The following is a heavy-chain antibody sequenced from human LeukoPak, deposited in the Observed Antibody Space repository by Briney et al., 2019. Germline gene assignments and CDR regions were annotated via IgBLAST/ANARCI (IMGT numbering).Heavy chain of an antibody. CDR3: VRDLMGDQDY. CDR1: GFTFSSSW. V-gene: IGHV3-74*01. J-gene: IGHJ4*02. Sequence: QPGGSLRLSCAASGFTFSSSWMHWVRQAPGKGLVWVSRINSDGSSIAYADSVKGRFIISRDNAKNTLYLQMDSLRAEDTAVYYCVRDLMGDQDYWGQGTLVTVSS. D-gene: IGHD5-24*01. CDR2: INSDGSSI.